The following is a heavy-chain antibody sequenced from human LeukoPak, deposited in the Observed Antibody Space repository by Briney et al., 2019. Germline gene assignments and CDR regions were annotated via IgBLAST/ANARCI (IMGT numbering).Heavy chain of an antibody. CDR1: GGTFSSYA. Sequence: ASVKVSCKASGGTFSSYAISWVRQAPGQGLEWMGGIIPIFGTANYAQKFQGRVTITADESTSTAYMELSSLRSEDTAVYYCAIRSPHSSGWLYYFDYWGQGTLVTVSS. J-gene: IGHJ4*02. CDR3: AIRSPHSSGWLYYFDY. CDR2: IIPIFGTA. V-gene: IGHV1-69*13. D-gene: IGHD6-19*01.